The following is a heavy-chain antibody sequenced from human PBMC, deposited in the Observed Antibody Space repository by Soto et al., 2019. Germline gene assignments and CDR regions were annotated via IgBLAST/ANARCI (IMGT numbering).Heavy chain of an antibody. CDR2: ISSSSSYI. CDR3: AREGACLCSSSARYYYHGMDV. Sequence: PGGSLRLSCAASGFTFSRYSMNWVRQAPGKGLELVSSISSSSSYIYYADSVKGRFTISRDNAKNSLYLQMNSLRAEDTAVYYCAREGACLCSSSARYYYHGMDVWRQGTAVTVSS. CDR1: GFTFSRYS. V-gene: IGHV3-21*01. D-gene: IGHD6-6*01. J-gene: IGHJ6*02.